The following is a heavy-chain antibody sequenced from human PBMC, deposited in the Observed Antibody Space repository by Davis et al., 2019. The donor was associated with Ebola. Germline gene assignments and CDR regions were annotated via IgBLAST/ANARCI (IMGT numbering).Heavy chain of an antibody. V-gene: IGHV1-8*01. J-gene: IGHJ6*02. CDR1: GYTFTSYD. Sequence: AASVKVSCKASGYTFTSYDINWVRQATGQGLEWMGWMNPNSGNTGYAQKFQGWVTMTRDTSISTAYMELSRLRSDDTAVYYCARDRGSLLYYYGMDVWGQGTTVTVSS. CDR3: ARDRGSLLYYYGMDV. D-gene: IGHD3-16*01. CDR2: MNPNSGNT.